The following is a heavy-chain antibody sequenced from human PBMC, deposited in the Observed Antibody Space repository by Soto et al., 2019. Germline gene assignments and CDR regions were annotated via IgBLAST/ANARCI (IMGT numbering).Heavy chain of an antibody. CDR1: ASIFKGHG. CDR3: ARDGVGATTFFGFLDY. V-gene: IGHV3-33*08. CDR2: IRFDGSDE. Sequence: QVQLMESGGGVVQPGGSLRLSCAASASIFKGHGMHWVRQAPGKGLEWVAIIRFDGSDEHYGDSVEGRFTISRDNSKNMLYLQRNSLRVEDTAVYYCARDGVGATTFFGFLDYWGQGTLVTVSS. D-gene: IGHD1-26*01. J-gene: IGHJ4*02.